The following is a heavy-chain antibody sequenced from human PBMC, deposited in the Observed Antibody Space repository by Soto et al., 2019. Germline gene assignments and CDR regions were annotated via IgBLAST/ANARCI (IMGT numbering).Heavy chain of an antibody. V-gene: IGHV3-11*05. Sequence: GGSLRLSCAVSGFIFCDYYMSWIRQAPGRGLEWVAHISSSGTYTKYADSVKGRFTISGDSAKKTLYLQMTSLTAEDSAMYFCARGSTESYPGSRIFDFCGRGTLVTVSS. CDR1: GFIFCDYY. D-gene: IGHD3-10*01. CDR3: ARGSTESYPGSRIFDF. CDR2: ISSSGTYT. J-gene: IGHJ4*01.